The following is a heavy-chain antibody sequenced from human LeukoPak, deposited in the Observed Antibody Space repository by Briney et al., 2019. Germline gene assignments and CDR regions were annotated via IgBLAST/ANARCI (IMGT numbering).Heavy chain of an antibody. V-gene: IGHV3-66*04. J-gene: IGHJ6*03. CDR3: ARQTSIAASHMDV. Sequence: GGSLRLSCAASGFTFSSYAMSWVRQSPGKGLEWVSVIYSGGSTYYADSVKGRFTISRDNSKNTLYLQMNSLRAEDTAVYYCARQTSIAASHMDVWGKGTTVTVSS. CDR1: GFTFSSYA. CDR2: IYSGGST. D-gene: IGHD6-6*01.